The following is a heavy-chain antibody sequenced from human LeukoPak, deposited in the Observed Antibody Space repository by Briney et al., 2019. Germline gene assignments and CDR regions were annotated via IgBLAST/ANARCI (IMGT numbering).Heavy chain of an antibody. V-gene: IGHV3-53*01. CDR3: ATYRQVLLPFES. J-gene: IGHJ4*02. CDR1: GFTFSNYN. D-gene: IGHD2-8*02. Sequence: GGSLRLSCAASGFTFSNYNMNWVRQAPGKGLEWVSVIYSGGSPYYADSVKGRFTISRDNSKSTLSLQMNSLRAEDTAIYYCATYRQVLLPFESWGQGTLVTVSS. CDR2: IYSGGSP.